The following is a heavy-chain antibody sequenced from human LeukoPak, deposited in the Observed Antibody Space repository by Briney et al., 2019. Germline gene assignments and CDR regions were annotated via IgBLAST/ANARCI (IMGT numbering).Heavy chain of an antibody. CDR1: GFTFSSYS. D-gene: IGHD3-9*01. CDR2: ISSSSSYI. Sequence: GGSLRLSCAASGFTFSSYSMNWVRQAPGKGLEWVSSISSSSSYIYYADSVKGRFTISRDNAKNSLYLQMNSLRAEDTAVYYCAKDMRFDWTPYYFDYWGQGTLVTVSS. V-gene: IGHV3-21*01. J-gene: IGHJ4*02. CDR3: AKDMRFDWTPYYFDY.